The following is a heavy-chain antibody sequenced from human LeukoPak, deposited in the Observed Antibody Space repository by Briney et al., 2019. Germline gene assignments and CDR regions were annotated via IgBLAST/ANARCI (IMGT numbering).Heavy chain of an antibody. Sequence: SVKVSCKASGGTFSSYAISWVRQAPGRGLEWMGGIIPIFGTANYAQKFQGRVTITADESTSTAYMELSSLRSEDTAVYYCARDRVVVVAQHSYGMDVWGQGTTVTVSS. D-gene: IGHD2-15*01. V-gene: IGHV1-69*13. J-gene: IGHJ6*02. CDR3: ARDRVVVVAQHSYGMDV. CDR2: IIPIFGTA. CDR1: GGTFSSYA.